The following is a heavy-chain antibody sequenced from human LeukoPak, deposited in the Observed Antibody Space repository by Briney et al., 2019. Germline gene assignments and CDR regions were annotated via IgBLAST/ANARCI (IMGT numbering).Heavy chain of an antibody. D-gene: IGHD3-10*01. CDR1: GFTFSSYA. CDR2: ISYDGSNK. V-gene: IGHV3-30*04. J-gene: IGHJ4*02. CDR3: ARVGEAPFDY. Sequence: GRSLRLSCAASGFTFSSYAMHWVRQAPGKGLEWVAVISYDGSNKYYADSVKGRFTISRDNSKNTLYLQMNSLRAEDTVVYYCARVGEAPFDYWGQGTLVTVSS.